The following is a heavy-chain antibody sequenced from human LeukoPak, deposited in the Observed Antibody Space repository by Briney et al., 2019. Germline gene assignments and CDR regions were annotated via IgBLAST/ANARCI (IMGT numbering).Heavy chain of an antibody. Sequence: ATVKVSCKASGYTFTSYDINWVRQATGQGLEWMGWMNPNSGNTGYAQKFQGRVTMTRNTSISTAYMELSSLRSEDTAVYYCARGGYYYGSGTDAFDIWGHGTMVTVSS. CDR2: MNPNSGNT. D-gene: IGHD3-10*01. V-gene: IGHV1-8*01. CDR3: ARGGYYYGSGTDAFDI. CDR1: GYTFTSYD. J-gene: IGHJ3*02.